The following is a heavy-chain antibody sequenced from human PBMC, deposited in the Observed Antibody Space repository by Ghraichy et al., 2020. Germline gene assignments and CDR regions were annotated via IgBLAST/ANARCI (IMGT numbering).Heavy chain of an antibody. CDR1: GGTFSSYS. CDR3: ARGEPGNYQQFDY. D-gene: IGHD1-7*01. CDR2: IIPVLGVA. J-gene: IGHJ4*02. V-gene: IGHV1-69*02. Sequence: SVKVSCKASGGTFSSYSINWVRQAPGQGLEWMGRIIPVLGVANSAQKFQGRVTITADKSSSTAYMELSSLRSEDTAVYYCARGEPGNYQQFDYWGQGTLVTVSS.